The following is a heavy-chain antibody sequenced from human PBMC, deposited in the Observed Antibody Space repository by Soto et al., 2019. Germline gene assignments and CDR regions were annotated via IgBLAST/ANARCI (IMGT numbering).Heavy chain of an antibody. CDR3: AKGSRGAYYYCMDV. CDR2: ISNSGGTT. Sequence: EVQMLESGGGLVQPGGSLRLSCAASGFTFSSSAMNWVRQAPGKGLEWVSSISNSGGTTSYADSVKGRFTISRDNSKNPLYLQMNSLRAEDTAVYYCAKGSRGAYYYCMDVWGKGTTVPVSS. J-gene: IGHJ6*03. CDR1: GFTFSSSA. V-gene: IGHV3-23*01.